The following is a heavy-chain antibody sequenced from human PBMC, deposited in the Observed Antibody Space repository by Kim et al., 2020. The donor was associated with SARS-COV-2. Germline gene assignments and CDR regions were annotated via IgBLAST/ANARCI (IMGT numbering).Heavy chain of an antibody. V-gene: IGHV3-72*01. CDR3: ARARAGLVGGGMGV. CDR1: GFTFSDYY. Sequence: GGSLRLSCAASGFTFSDYYMDWVRQAPGKGLEWVGRIRNKANSYTTEYAASANGRFTISRDDSKLYLQMNSLKSEDTAMYYCARARAGLVGGGMGVWGQGTTVTVSS. D-gene: IGHD2-15*01. CDR2: IRNKANSYTT. J-gene: IGHJ6*02.